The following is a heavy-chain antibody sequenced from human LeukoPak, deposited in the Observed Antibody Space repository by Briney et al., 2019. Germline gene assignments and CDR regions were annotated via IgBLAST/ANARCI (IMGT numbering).Heavy chain of an antibody. CDR3: ARERRAAGSNWFDP. CDR2: LYTTGSF. J-gene: IGHJ5*02. D-gene: IGHD2-15*01. Sequence: SETLSLTCTISGSSISNYDWSWIRQPAGKGLEWIGRLYTTGSFKYNPYFKSRVTMPLDMSKRQFSLKLRSVTAADTAVYYCARERRAAGSNWFDPWGQGMLVTVSS. CDR1: GSSISNYD. V-gene: IGHV4-4*07.